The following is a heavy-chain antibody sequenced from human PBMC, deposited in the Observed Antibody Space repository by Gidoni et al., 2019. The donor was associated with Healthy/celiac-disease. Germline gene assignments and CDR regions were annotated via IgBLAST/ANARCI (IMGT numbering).Heavy chain of an antibody. CDR1: GFTFSSYS. V-gene: IGHV3-48*01. Sequence: EVQLVESGGGWVQPGGSLRLSCAASGFTFSSYSMNWVRQATGKGLGWVSYISSSSSTIYYADSVKGRFTISRDNAKNSLYLQMNSLRAEDTAVYYCARDFGCGTYYGSEGAFDIWGQGTMVTVSS. CDR2: ISSSSSTI. D-gene: IGHD3-10*01. J-gene: IGHJ3*02. CDR3: ARDFGCGTYYGSEGAFDI.